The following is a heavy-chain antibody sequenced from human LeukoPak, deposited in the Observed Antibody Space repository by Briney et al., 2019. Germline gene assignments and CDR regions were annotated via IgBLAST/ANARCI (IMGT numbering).Heavy chain of an antibody. J-gene: IGHJ4*02. CDR2: ISGSGGST. V-gene: IGHV3-23*01. CDR1: GFTFSSYA. Sequence: GGSLRLSCAASGFTFSSYAMSGVRQAPGKGLEWVSAISGSGGSTYYADSVKGRFTISRDNSKNTLYLQMNSLRAEDTAVYYCAKVDLGYSYGPYFDYWGQGTLVTVSS. D-gene: IGHD5-18*01. CDR3: AKVDLGYSYGPYFDY.